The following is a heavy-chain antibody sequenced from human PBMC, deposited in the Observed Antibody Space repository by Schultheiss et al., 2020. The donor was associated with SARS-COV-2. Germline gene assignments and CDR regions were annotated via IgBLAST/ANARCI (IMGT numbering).Heavy chain of an antibody. D-gene: IGHD6-19*01. V-gene: IGHV4-4*07. J-gene: IGHJ6*02. CDR2: IYTSGST. Sequence: SETLSLTCTVSGGSISSYYWSWIRQPAGKGLEWIGRIYTSGSTNYNPSLKSRVTISVDTSKNQFSLKLSSVTAADTAVYYCARDGAVAGTGGVYYYYGMDVWGQGTTVTVSS. CDR1: GGSISSYY. CDR3: ARDGAVAGTGGVYYYYGMDV.